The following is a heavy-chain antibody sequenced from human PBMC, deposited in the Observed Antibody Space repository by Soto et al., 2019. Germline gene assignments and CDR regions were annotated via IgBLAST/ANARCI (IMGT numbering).Heavy chain of an antibody. CDR3: ARHQSHSSSYVDP. J-gene: IGHJ5*02. V-gene: IGHV4-39*01. D-gene: IGHD6-13*01. CDR1: GGSVSTNSYS. Sequence: PSETLSLTCTVSGGSVSTNSYSWGWIRQSPGKGLEWIGTIYSSENTYYNPSLLRRVTISVDTSKNDFSLRLSSVTAADTAVYYCARHQSHSSSYVDPWGQGTLVTVSS. CDR2: IYSSENT.